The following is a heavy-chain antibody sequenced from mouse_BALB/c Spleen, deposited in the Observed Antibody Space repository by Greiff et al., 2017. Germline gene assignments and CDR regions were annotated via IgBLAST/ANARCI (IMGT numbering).Heavy chain of an antibody. CDR2: ISSGSSTI. J-gene: IGHJ4*01. V-gene: IGHV5-17*02. D-gene: IGHD2-4*01. CDR1: GFTFSSFG. CDR3: ARPDFYYAMDY. Sequence: EVQGVESGGGLVQPGGSRKLSCAASGFTFSSFGMHWVRQAPEKGLEWVAYISSGSSTIYYADTVKGRFTISRDNPKNTLFLQMTSLRSEDTAMYYCARPDFYYAMDYWGQGTSVTVSS.